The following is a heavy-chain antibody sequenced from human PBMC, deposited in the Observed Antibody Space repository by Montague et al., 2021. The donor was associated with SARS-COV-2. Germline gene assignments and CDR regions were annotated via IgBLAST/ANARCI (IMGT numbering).Heavy chain of an antibody. CDR1: GGSFSDYY. CDR2: INHRGTS. CDR3: ARGRQHFNMIVVVMTGGEYYFDY. Sequence: SETLSLTCAVYGGSFSDYYWSWIRQPPGKGLEWIGEINHRGTSNYNPSPKSRVSISVDTSKNQFSLCLGSVTAADTAVYYCARGRQHFNMIVVVMTGGEYYFDYWGQGTLVTVPS. D-gene: IGHD3-22*01. J-gene: IGHJ4*02. V-gene: IGHV4-34*01.